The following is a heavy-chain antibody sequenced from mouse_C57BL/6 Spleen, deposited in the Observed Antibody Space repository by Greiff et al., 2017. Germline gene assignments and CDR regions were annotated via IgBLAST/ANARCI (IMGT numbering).Heavy chain of an antibody. D-gene: IGHD2-12*01. J-gene: IGHJ4*01. Sequence: EVQLVESGPGLVKPSQSLSLTCSVTGYSITSGYYWNWIRQFPGNKLEWMGYISYDGSNNYNPSLKNRISITRDTSKNQFFLKLNSVTTEDTATYYCARLRRGDAMDYWGQGTSVTVSS. CDR2: ISYDGSN. CDR1: GYSITSGYY. V-gene: IGHV3-6*01. CDR3: ARLRRGDAMDY.